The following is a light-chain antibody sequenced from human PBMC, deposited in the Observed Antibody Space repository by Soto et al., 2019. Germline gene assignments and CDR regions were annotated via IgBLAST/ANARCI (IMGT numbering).Light chain of an antibody. V-gene: IGLV1-51*02. CDR3: GTWDNSLSAGV. CDR1: SSNIGNNY. CDR2: ENN. Sequence: QSVLTQPPSASAAPGQKVTISCSGSSSNIGNNYVSWYQQLPGTAPKLLIYENNKRPSGIPDRFSGSKSGTSATLGITGLQTGDEADYYCGTWDNSLSAGVFGGGTKLTVL. J-gene: IGLJ3*02.